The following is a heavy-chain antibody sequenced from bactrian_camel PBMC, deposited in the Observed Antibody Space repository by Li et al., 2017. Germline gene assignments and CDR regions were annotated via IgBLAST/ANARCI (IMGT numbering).Heavy chain of an antibody. J-gene: IGHJ6*01. Sequence: VQLVESGGGSAQAGGSLRLSCAASGYANCLAWFRQAPGKERERVAGFSPNAVTDYADSVKGRFTISRDGAKHTMSLQMNMLKPEDTDMYYCAAGICTIRDVNLGWKNPFGYWGQGTQVTVS. CDR3: AAGICTIRDVNLGWKNPFGY. V-gene: IGHV3S53*01. CDR1: GYANC. CDR2: FSPNAVT. D-gene: IGHD2*01.